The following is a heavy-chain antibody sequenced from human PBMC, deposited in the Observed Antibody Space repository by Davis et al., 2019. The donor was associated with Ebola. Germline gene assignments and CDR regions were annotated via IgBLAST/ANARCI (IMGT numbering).Heavy chain of an antibody. V-gene: IGHV3-21*01. CDR3: ARDSGYYDFWSGYHGNYYMDV. J-gene: IGHJ6*03. D-gene: IGHD3-3*01. CDR1: GFTFSNYS. Sequence: PGGSLRLSCAASGFTFSNYSMNWVRQAPGKGLEWVSSISSSSSYIYYADSVKGRFTLSRANAKNSLYLQMNSLRAEDTAVYYCARDSGYYDFWSGYHGNYYMDVWGKGTTVTVSS. CDR2: ISSSSSYI.